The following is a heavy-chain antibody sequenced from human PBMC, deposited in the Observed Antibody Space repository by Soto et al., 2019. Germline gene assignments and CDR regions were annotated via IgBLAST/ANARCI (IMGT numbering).Heavy chain of an antibody. V-gene: IGHV3-21*01. CDR3: ARATVTTGRIGDFDM. Sequence: EVQLVESGGGLVKPGGSLRLSCAASGFTFSSYSMNWVRQAPGKGLEWVSSITSSSSYINYADSVKGRFTISRDNAKNSLYLPTNSLRAEDTAVYYCARATVTTGRIGDFDMWGQGTMVTVSS. D-gene: IGHD4-17*01. J-gene: IGHJ3*02. CDR1: GFTFSSYS. CDR2: ITSSSSYI.